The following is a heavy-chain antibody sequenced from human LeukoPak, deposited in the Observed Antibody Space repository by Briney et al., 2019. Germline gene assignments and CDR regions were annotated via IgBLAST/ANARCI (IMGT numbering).Heavy chain of an antibody. CDR1: GGSISSSSYY. J-gene: IGHJ4*02. V-gene: IGHV4-39*01. Sequence: PSETLSLTCTVSGGSISSSSYYWGWIRQPPGKGLQWIGSFYYSGSTYYNPSLKSRVTISVDTSKNQFSLKLSSVTAADTAVYYCATLDYGGNSIDYWGQGTLVTVSS. D-gene: IGHD4-23*01. CDR3: ATLDYGGNSIDY. CDR2: FYYSGST.